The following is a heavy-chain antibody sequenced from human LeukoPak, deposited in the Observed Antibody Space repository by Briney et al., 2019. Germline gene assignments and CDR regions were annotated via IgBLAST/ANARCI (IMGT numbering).Heavy chain of an antibody. CDR3: ARPLRGVFDY. CDR2: ISYDGSNK. V-gene: IGHV3-30-3*01. Sequence: GGSLRPSCAASGFTFSSYAMHWVRQAPGKGLEWVAVISYDGSNKYYADSVKGRFTISRDNSKNTLYLQMNGLRAEDTAVYYCARPLRGVFDYWGQGTLVTVSS. J-gene: IGHJ4*02. D-gene: IGHD2-8*01. CDR1: GFTFSSYA.